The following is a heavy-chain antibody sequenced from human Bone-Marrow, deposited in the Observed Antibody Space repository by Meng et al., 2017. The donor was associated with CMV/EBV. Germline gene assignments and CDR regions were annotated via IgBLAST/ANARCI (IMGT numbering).Heavy chain of an antibody. D-gene: IGHD2-21*01. V-gene: IGHV1-69*04. CDR2: IIPILGIA. Sequence: SVKVSCKASGGTFSSYTISWVRQAPGQGLEWMGRIIPILGIANHAQKFQGRVTITADKSTSTAYMELSSLRSEDTAVYYCARDIQVGLPRENNWFDPWGQGTLVTVSS. CDR3: ARDIQVGLPRENNWFDP. CDR1: GGTFSSYT. J-gene: IGHJ5*02.